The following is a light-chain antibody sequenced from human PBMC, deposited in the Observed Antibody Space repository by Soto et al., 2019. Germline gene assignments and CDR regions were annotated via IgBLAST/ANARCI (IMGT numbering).Light chain of an antibody. CDR2: ESS. Sequence: DIELTQSPSSLSASAGDRVTIACRSSQNINIYLNWYQQKPGNAPKLLIFESSSLQSGVPSRFSGSGSRRDFTLTISSLQREDFATYFCQQTSTAPFTFGPGTKVDIK. V-gene: IGKV1-39*01. CDR3: QQTSTAPFT. CDR1: QNINIY. J-gene: IGKJ3*01.